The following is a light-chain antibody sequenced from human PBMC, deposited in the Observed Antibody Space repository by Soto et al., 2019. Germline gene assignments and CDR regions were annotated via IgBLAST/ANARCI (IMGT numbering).Light chain of an antibody. V-gene: IGLV4-60*02. Sequence: QPVLTQSSSASASLGSSVKLTCTLSSGHSSYIIAWHQQQPGKAPRYLMKLEGSGSYNKGSGVPDRFSGSSSGADRYLTISTLHFADEADYSCETWDSNTRVFGGGTQLTVL. J-gene: IGLJ3*02. CDR2: LEGSGSY. CDR3: ETWDSNTRV. CDR1: SGHSSYI.